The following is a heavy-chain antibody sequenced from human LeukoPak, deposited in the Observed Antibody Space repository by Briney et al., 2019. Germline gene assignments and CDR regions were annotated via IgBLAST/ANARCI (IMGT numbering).Heavy chain of an antibody. Sequence: ASVKVSCKASGYTFTGYYMHWVRQAPGQGLEWMGIINPSGGSTSYAQKFQGRVTMTRDTSTSTVYMEPSSLRSEDTAVYYCARVTIAARPKGWFDPWGQGTLVTVSS. CDR2: INPSGGST. CDR1: GYTFTGYY. D-gene: IGHD6-6*01. V-gene: IGHV1-46*01. J-gene: IGHJ5*02. CDR3: ARVTIAARPKGWFDP.